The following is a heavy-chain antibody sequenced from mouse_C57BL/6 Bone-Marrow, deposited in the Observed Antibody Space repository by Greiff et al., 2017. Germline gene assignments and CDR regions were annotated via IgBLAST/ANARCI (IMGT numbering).Heavy chain of an antibody. D-gene: IGHD2-3*01. V-gene: IGHV5-6*01. Sequence: EVQVVESGGDLVKPGGSLKLSCAASGFTFSSYGMSWFRQTPDKRLEWVATISSGGSYTYYPDSVKGRFTISRDNAKNTLYLQMSSLKSEDTAMYYCARRDGYPFAYWGQGTLVTVSA. CDR1: GFTFSSYG. CDR3: ARRDGYPFAY. CDR2: ISSGGSYT. J-gene: IGHJ3*01.